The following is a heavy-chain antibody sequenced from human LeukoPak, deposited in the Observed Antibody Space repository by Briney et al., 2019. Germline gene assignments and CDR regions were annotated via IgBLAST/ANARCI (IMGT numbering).Heavy chain of an antibody. Sequence: SETLPLTCTVSGGSISSYYWSWIRQPPGKGLEWIGYIYYSGSTNYNPSLKSRVTISVDTSKNQFSLKLSSVTAADTAVYYCARQDTAMVLQSYYFDYWGQGTLVTVSS. CDR3: ARQDTAMVLQSYYFDY. J-gene: IGHJ4*02. CDR2: IYYSGST. V-gene: IGHV4-59*01. D-gene: IGHD5-18*01. CDR1: GGSISSYY.